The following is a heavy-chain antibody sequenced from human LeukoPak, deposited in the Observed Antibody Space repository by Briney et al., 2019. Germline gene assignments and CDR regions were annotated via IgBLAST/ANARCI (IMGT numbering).Heavy chain of an antibody. D-gene: IGHD6-6*01. J-gene: IGHJ4*02. CDR2: ISGSGGNT. V-gene: IGHV3-23*01. CDR1: GFTFSTYA. CDR3: AKGGKYSGSGRPDY. Sequence: GGSLRLSCAASGFTFSTYAMSWVRQAPGQGLEWVSGISGSGGNTYYADTVKRRFTISRDNVHNTLYLQMHRLRAEDKAVNYCAKGGKYSGSGRPDYWGQGTLVTVSS.